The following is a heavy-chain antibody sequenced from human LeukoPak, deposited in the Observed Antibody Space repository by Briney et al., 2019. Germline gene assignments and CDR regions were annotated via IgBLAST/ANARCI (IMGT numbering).Heavy chain of an antibody. CDR3: AKSSIPSGPYFRRYFYL. CDR2: ISGRGGFT. J-gene: IGHJ2*01. Sequence: GGSLRLSCAASGFTFSDYGMTWVRQAPGKGLEWVSFISGRGGFTYYADSVKGRFTISRDNSMNTLYLQMNSLKDEDTARYYFAKSSIPSGPYFRRYFYLYGRGHLITVS. CDR1: GFTFSDYG. D-gene: IGHD2/OR15-2a*01. V-gene: IGHV3-23*01.